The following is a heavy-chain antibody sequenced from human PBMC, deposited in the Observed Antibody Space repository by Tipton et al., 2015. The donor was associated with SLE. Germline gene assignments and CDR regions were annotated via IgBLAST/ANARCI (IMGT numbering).Heavy chain of an antibody. CDR3: ARGTYYDFWSGYSSDAFDI. V-gene: IGHV4-38-2*02. CDR1: GYSISSGYY. Sequence: TLSLTCTVSGYSISSGYYWGWIRQPPGKGLEWIGSIYHSGSTYYNPSLKSRVTISVDTSKNQFSLKLSSVTAADTAVYYCARGTYYDFWSGYSSDAFDIWGQGTMVTVSS. D-gene: IGHD3-3*01. CDR2: IYHSGST. J-gene: IGHJ3*02.